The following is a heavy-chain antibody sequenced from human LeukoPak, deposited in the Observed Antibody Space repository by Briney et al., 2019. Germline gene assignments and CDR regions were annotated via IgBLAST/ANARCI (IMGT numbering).Heavy chain of an antibody. CDR3: ARGIIAVAGNFDY. Sequence: PGGSLRLSCAASGFTFSSYWMSWVRQAPGKGLEWVANIKQDGSEKYYVDSVKGRFTISRDNAKNSLYLQMNSLRAEDTAVYYCARGIIAVAGNFDYWGQGTLVTVSS. CDR1: GFTFSSYW. D-gene: IGHD6-19*01. J-gene: IGHJ4*02. V-gene: IGHV3-7*01. CDR2: IKQDGSEK.